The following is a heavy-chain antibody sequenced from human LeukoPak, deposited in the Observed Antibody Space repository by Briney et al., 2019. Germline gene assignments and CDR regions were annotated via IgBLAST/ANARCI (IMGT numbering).Heavy chain of an antibody. Sequence: PGRSLRLSCAASGVTFSRDGMHWGRQAPGKGLEWGAVISYDGTNKYYADSVKGRFTITRDNSKNTLYLQMNSLRGEDMAVYYCEKGEGYGDSHFSYRGQGTLVTVSS. CDR1: GVTFSRDG. CDR2: ISYDGTNK. D-gene: IGHD4-17*01. J-gene: IGHJ4*02. V-gene: IGHV3-30*18. CDR3: EKGEGYGDSHFSY.